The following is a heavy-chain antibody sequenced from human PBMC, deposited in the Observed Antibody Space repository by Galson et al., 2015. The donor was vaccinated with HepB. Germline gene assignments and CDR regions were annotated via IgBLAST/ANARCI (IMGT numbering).Heavy chain of an antibody. CDR3: AAKIDHYDSSGYYSPSPFDY. V-gene: IGHV1-58*02. J-gene: IGHJ4*02. CDR1: GFTFTSSA. CDR2: IVVGSGNT. Sequence: SVKVSCKASGFTFTSSAMQWVRQARGQRLEWIGWIVVGSGNTNYAQKFQERVTITRDMSTSTAYMELSSLRSEDTAVYYCAAKIDHYDSSGYYSPSPFDYWGQGTLVTVSS. D-gene: IGHD3-22*01.